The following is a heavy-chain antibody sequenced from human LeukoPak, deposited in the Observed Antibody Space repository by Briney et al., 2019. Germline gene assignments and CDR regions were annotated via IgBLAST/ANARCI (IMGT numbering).Heavy chain of an antibody. CDR1: GFTFDDYA. Sequence: PGGSLRLSCAASGFTFDDYAMHWVRQAPGNGLEWVSGISWNSGSIGYADSVKGRFTISRDNAKNSLYLQMNSLRAEDTALYYCEKAGSFDSGAQGPLATVS. J-gene: IGHJ4*02. V-gene: IGHV3-9*01. CDR3: EKAGSFDS. CDR2: ISWNSGSI.